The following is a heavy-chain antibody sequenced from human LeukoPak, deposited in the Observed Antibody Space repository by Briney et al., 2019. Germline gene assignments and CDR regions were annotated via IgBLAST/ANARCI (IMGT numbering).Heavy chain of an antibody. Sequence: GGSLRLSCAASGFTFDDYAMHWVRQAPGKGLEWVSGISWNSGSIGYADSVKGRFTFSRDNAKNSLYLQMNSLRAEDTALYYCAKGFYDYSTHFDYWGQGTLVTVSS. J-gene: IGHJ4*02. D-gene: IGHD3-16*01. V-gene: IGHV3-9*01. CDR2: ISWNSGSI. CDR1: GFTFDDYA. CDR3: AKGFYDYSTHFDY.